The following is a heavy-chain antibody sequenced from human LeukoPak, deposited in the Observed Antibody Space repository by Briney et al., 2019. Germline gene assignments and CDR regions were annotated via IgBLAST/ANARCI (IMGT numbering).Heavy chain of an antibody. D-gene: IGHD3-10*01. J-gene: IGHJ4*02. CDR3: AKGNRIRGVINFDY. V-gene: IGHV3-23*01. CDR1: GFTFSSYA. CDR2: ISGGGGTT. Sequence: PGGSLRLSCAASGFTFSSYAMTRVRQAPGKGLEWVSAISGGGGTTYYADSVKGRFTISRDNSKNTLYLQMNSLRAEDTAVYYCAKGNRIRGVINFDYWGQGTLVTVSS.